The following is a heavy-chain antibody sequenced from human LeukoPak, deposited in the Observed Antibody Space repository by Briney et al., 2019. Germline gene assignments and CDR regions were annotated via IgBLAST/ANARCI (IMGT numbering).Heavy chain of an antibody. CDR1: GFTFSSYW. CDR2: ISSSGSTI. V-gene: IGHV3-48*04. D-gene: IGHD6-13*01. J-gene: IGHJ6*03. CDR3: ARTYSSSWLRYYYYYYYMDV. Sequence: GGSLRLSCAASGFTFSSYWMSWVRQAPGKGLEWVSYISSSGSTIYYADSVKGRFTISRDNAKNSLYLQMNSLRAEDTAVYYCARTYSSSWLRYYYYYYYMDVWGKGTTVTVSS.